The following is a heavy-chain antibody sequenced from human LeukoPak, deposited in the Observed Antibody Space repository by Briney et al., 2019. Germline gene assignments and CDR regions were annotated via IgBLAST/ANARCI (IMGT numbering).Heavy chain of an antibody. CDR2: IIPILGIA. CDR3: ARAHVDKAMVAIDY. J-gene: IGHJ4*02. V-gene: IGHV1-69*04. Sequence: SSVTVSCKASGGTFSSCAISWVRQAPGQGREWMGRIIPILGIANYAQKFQGRVTITADKSTSTAYMELSSLRSEDTAVYYCARAHVDKAMVAIDYWGQGTLVTVSS. CDR1: GGTFSSCA. D-gene: IGHD5-18*01.